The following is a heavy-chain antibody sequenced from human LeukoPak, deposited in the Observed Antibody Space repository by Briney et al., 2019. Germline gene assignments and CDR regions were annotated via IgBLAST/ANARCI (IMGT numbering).Heavy chain of an antibody. J-gene: IGHJ6*03. CDR1: GGSISSYY. Sequence: PSETLSPTCTVSGGSISSYYWSWIRQPPGKGREWIGYIYYSGSTNYNPSLKSRVTISVDTSKNQFSLKLSSVTAADTAVYYCARAGGEGYSRSWDRPGFEGYYYYYYMDVWGKGTTVTVSS. V-gene: IGHV4-59*01. D-gene: IGHD6-13*01. CDR2: IYYSGST. CDR3: ARAGGEGYSRSWDRPGFEGYYYYYYMDV.